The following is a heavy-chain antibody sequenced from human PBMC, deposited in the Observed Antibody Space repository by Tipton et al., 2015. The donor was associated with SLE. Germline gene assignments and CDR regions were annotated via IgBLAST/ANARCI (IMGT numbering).Heavy chain of an antibody. CDR3: ARRAGGYRLDY. V-gene: IGHV4-38-2*02. J-gene: IGHJ4*02. Sequence: TLSLTCTVSGYSISSGYYWGWIRQPPGKGLEWIGSIYYSGSTYYNPSLKSRVTISVDTSKNQFSLKLSSVTAADTAVYYCARRAGGYRLDYWGQGTLVTVSS. CDR2: IYYSGST. CDR1: GYSISSGYY. D-gene: IGHD5-12*01.